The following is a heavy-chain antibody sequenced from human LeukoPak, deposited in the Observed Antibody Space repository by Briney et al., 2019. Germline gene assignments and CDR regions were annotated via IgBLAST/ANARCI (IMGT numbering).Heavy chain of an antibody. CDR2: IWYDGSNK. CDR3: ARERTYYYYGMDA. J-gene: IGHJ6*02. CDR1: GFTFSSYG. Sequence: GGSLRLSCAASGFTFSSYGMHWVRQAPGKGLEWVAVIWYDGSNKYYADPVKGRFTISRDNSKNTLYLQMNSLRAEDTAVYYCARERTYYYYGMDAWGQGTTVTVSS. V-gene: IGHV3-33*01.